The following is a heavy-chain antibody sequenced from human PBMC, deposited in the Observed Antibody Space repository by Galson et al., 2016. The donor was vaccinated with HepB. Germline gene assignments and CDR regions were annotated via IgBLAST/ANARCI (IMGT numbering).Heavy chain of an antibody. V-gene: IGHV3-23*01. D-gene: IGHD2-15*01. J-gene: IGHJ4*02. CDR3: ARLFGGYIDY. CDR2: ISGSGITT. CDR1: GFTLSNYA. Sequence: SLRLSCAASGFTLSNYAMSWVRQAPGKGLEWVSDISGSGITTHYADSVKGRFTISRDNSKKTVYRQMSSLRAEDTAVYYCARLFGGYIDYWGQGTLVTVSS.